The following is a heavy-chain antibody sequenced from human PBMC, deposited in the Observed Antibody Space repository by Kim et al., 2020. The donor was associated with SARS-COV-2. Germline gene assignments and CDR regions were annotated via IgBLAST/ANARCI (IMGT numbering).Heavy chain of an antibody. CDR1: GGSISSYY. CDR3: ARQGYWNDASGMDV. V-gene: IGHV4-59*08. Sequence: SETLSLTCTVSGGSISSYYWSWIRQPPGKGLEWIGYIYYSGSTNYNPSLKSRVTISVDTSKNQFSLKLSSVTAADTAVYYCARQGYWNDASGMDVWGQGTTVTVSS. D-gene: IGHD1-1*01. CDR2: IYYSGST. J-gene: IGHJ6*02.